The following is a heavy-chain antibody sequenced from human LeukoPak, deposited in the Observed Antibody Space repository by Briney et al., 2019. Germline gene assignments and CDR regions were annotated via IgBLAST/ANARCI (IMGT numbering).Heavy chain of an antibody. V-gene: IGHV3-11*01. Sequence: PGGSLRLACEGSGFTFSEPYMTWIRQAPGKGLEYISYIGPNGAVVYANSVKGRFTGSRDNSRNSLFLQMNSLRVEDTAVYYCAKYARLLDSWGQGTLVTVSS. CDR1: GFTFSEPY. CDR3: AKYARLLDS. D-gene: IGHD6-25*01. CDR2: IGPNGAVV. J-gene: IGHJ5*02.